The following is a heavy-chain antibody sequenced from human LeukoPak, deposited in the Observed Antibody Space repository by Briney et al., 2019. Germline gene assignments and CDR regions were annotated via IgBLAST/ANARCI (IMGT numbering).Heavy chain of an antibody. D-gene: IGHD6-6*01. Sequence: PGGSLRLSCAASGFTLSSYWMSWDRQAPGKGLEWVANINQDGSQKYHVDSVKGRFTISRDNAKNSLYLQMNSLRAEDTAVYYCARAVAARSSYWGQGTLVTVSS. CDR3: ARAVAARSSY. CDR2: INQDGSQK. CDR1: GFTLSSYW. V-gene: IGHV3-7*01. J-gene: IGHJ4*02.